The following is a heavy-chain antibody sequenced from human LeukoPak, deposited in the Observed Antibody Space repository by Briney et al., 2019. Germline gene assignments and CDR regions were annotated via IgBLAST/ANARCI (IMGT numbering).Heavy chain of an antibody. Sequence: PSETLSLTCAVYGGSFSGYYWSWIRQPPGKGLEWIGEINQSGSTNYNPSLKSRVTISVDTSKNQFSLKLSSVTAADTAVYYCARLTYYYDSSGYPPPAFDIWGQGTMVTVSS. CDR3: ARLTYYYDSSGYPPPAFDI. CDR2: INQSGST. D-gene: IGHD3-22*01. J-gene: IGHJ3*02. CDR1: GGSFSGYY. V-gene: IGHV4-34*01.